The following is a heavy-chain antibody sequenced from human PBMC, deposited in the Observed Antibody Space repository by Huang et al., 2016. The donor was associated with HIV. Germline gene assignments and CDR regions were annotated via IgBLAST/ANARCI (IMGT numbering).Heavy chain of an antibody. CDR1: GGSFTGNY. CDR2: VNDSGAT. Sequence: QMQLQQRGAGLLKPSETLSLTCGVSGGSFTGNYLTWSRQAPGKGLEWIVEVNDSGATNYNPSLNGRVTISLDKSNRELSLNLRSVTAADTAVYYCARQWTILEWLLGLDVWGQGTTVSVSS. J-gene: IGHJ6*02. V-gene: IGHV4-34*02. D-gene: IGHD3-3*01. CDR3: ARQWTILEWLLGLDV.